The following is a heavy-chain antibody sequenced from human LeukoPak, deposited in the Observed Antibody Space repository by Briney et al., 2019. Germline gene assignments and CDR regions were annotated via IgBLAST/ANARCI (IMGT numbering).Heavy chain of an antibody. Sequence: PSETLSLTCAVYGGSFSGYYWSWIRQPPGKGLEWIGEINHSGSTNYNPSLKSRVTISVGTSKNQFSLKLSSVTAADTAVYYCARTSIYYDSSGYRSWGQGTLVTVSS. CDR3: ARTSIYYDSSGYRS. J-gene: IGHJ5*02. CDR2: INHSGST. D-gene: IGHD3-22*01. CDR1: GGSFSGYY. V-gene: IGHV4-34*01.